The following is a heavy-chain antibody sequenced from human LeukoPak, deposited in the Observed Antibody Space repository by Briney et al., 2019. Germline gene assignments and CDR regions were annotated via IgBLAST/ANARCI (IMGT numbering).Heavy chain of an antibody. CDR2: IRYDGSNK. CDR3: AREGSGESWPTLDI. J-gene: IGHJ3*02. D-gene: IGHD3-10*01. CDR1: GFTFSSYG. Sequence: GGSLRLSCAASGFTFSSYGMHWVRQAPGKGLEWVAFIRYDGSNKYYADSVKGRFTISRDNSKNTLYLQMNSLRAEDTAVYYCAREGSGESWPTLDIWGQGTMVTVSS. V-gene: IGHV3-30*02.